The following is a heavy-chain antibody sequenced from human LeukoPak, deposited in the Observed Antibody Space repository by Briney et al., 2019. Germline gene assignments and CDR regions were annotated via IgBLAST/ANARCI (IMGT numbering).Heavy chain of an antibody. J-gene: IGHJ5*02. CDR3: ARDLLVLPGAPRGARS. D-gene: IGHD2-2*01. CDR1: GFTFSSYS. CDR2: ISSSSTTI. V-gene: IGHV3-48*01. Sequence: GGSLRLSCAASGFTFSSYSMNWVRQAPGKGLEWVSFISSSSTTIYYADSVKGRFTISRDNANNSLHLQMNSLRAEDTAVYYCARDLLVLPGAPRGARSWGQGTLVTVSS.